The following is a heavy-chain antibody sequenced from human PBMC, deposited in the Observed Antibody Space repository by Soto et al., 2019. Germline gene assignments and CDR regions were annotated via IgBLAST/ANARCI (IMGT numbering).Heavy chain of an antibody. V-gene: IGHV1-24*01. CDR2: FDPEDGDT. Sequence: QAQLVQSGAEVKKPGASVKVSCKVSGYTLTELSIHWVRQAPGKGLEWMGGFDPEDGDTINAQKFQGRVTLTEDTSTDTAYMALSSLKSEDTAVYYCSTFTGPYGMDVWGQGTTVTVSS. CDR1: GYTLTELS. J-gene: IGHJ6*02. CDR3: STFTGPYGMDV.